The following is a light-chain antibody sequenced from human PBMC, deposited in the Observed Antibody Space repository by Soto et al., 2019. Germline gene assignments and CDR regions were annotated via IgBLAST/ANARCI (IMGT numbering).Light chain of an antibody. CDR1: QSISRY. V-gene: IGKV3-11*01. CDR3: QQRSNWPPYT. J-gene: IGKJ2*01. Sequence: EIVLTQSPATLSLSPGERATLSCRASQSISRYLAWYQQKPGQAPRLLIYDASNRATGIPARFSGSGSGTNFTLTISSLEPEDFAVYYCQQRSNWPPYTFGQGTKLKI. CDR2: DAS.